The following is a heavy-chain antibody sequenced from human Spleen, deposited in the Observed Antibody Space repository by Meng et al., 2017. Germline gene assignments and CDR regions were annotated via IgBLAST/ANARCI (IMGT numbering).Heavy chain of an antibody. CDR3: ASHPGHYYYDSSGYSSDY. CDR2: INHSGST. Sequence: PPWAPRSLSPPGTPPLTWPFYGGSFSGHYWGGTRQPPGKGLEWIGEINHSGSTNYNPSLKSRVTISVDTSKNQFSLKLSSVTAADTAVYYCASHPGHYYYDSSGYSSDYWGQGTLVTVSS. V-gene: IGHV4-34*01. J-gene: IGHJ4*02. CDR1: GGSFSGHY. D-gene: IGHD3-22*01.